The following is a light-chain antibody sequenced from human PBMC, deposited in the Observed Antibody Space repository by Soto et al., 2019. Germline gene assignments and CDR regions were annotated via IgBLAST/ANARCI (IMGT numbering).Light chain of an antibody. J-gene: IGKJ4*01. CDR1: QDIATH. V-gene: IGKV1-12*01. CDR3: QQANSFPLT. Sequence: DIQMTQSPSSLSASVGNRVTITCQASQDIATHLNWYQQKPGKAPNLLSYDASDLQSAVPSRFSGSGSGTDFTLTISSLQPEDFATYYCQQANSFPLTFGGGTKVDIK. CDR2: DAS.